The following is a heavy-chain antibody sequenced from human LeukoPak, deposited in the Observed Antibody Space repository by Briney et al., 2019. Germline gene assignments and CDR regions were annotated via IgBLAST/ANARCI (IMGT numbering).Heavy chain of an antibody. CDR3: ARLGYSSGGGNY. CDR2: IYDSGST. D-gene: IGHD6-19*01. V-gene: IGHV4-30-2*01. CDR1: GGSISSGGYY. Sequence: PSQTLSLTCTVSGGSISSGGYYWSWIRQPPGKGLEWIGYIYDSGSTDYNPSLKSRVTISRDMSKNQFSLRLTSVTAADTAVYYCARLGYSSGGGNYWGQGTPVTVSS. J-gene: IGHJ4*02.